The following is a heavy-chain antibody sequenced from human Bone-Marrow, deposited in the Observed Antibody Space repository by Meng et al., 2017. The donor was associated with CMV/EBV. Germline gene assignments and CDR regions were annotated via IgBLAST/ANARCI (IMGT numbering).Heavy chain of an antibody. CDR3: AGYLGVVIINAFDI. D-gene: IGHD3-3*01. CDR2: IYYSGST. J-gene: IGHJ3*02. V-gene: IGHV4-59*12. Sequence: SETLSLTCTVSGGSISSYYWSWIRQPPGKGLEWIGYIYYSGSTNYNPSLKSRVTISVDTSKNQFSLKLSSVTAADTAVYYCAGYLGVVIINAFDIWGQGTMVTVSS. CDR1: GGSISSYY.